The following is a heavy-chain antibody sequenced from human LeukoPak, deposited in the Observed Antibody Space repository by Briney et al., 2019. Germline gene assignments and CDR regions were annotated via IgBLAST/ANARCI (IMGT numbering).Heavy chain of an antibody. Sequence: SVKVSCKASGGTLSSYVINWVRQAPGQGLEWMGGIIPLFGTPNYAQRFQGGLTITADESTNTVYMELSSLRFDDTAVYYCASLPETYSSGLYTVDYWGQGTLLTVSS. CDR2: IIPLFGTP. CDR1: GGTLSSYV. D-gene: IGHD6-19*01. J-gene: IGHJ4*02. V-gene: IGHV1-69*13. CDR3: ASLPETYSSGLYTVDY.